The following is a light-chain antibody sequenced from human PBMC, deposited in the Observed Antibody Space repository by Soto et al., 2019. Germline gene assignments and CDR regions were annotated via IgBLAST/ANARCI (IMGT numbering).Light chain of an antibody. V-gene: IGKV1-27*01. CDR2: VAS. CDR1: QGISNY. CDR3: QKYNSAPWT. Sequence: DIQMTQSPSSLSASVGDRVTITCRASQGISNYLAWYQQQPGKVPKLLIYVASTLQSGVPSRFSGSGSGTDFTLTISSLQPEDVANYYCQKYNSAPWTFGQGTKVEIK. J-gene: IGKJ1*01.